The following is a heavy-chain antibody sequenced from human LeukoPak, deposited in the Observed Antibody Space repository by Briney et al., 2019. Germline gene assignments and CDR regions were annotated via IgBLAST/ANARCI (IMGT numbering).Heavy chain of an antibody. CDR1: GFSLSTSGVG. Sequence: SGPTLVNPTQTLTLTCTFSGFSLSTSGVGVGWISRPPGKALEWLALIYWNDDKRYSPSLKSRLTITKDTSNNQLVLTMTNMDPADTATYYCGQKRYPYGMDVWGQGTPVTVSS. CDR2: IYWNDDK. CDR3: GQKRYPYGMDV. J-gene: IGHJ6*02. D-gene: IGHD1-1*01. V-gene: IGHV2-5*01.